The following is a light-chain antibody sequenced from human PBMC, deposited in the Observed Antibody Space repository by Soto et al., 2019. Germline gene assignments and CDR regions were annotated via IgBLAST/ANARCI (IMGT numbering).Light chain of an antibody. CDR1: QGISSW. V-gene: IGKV1-12*01. J-gene: IGKJ4*01. Sequence: DIQITQAPSFLSASAGDRVTITCRASQGISSWLAWYQQKPGRAPKLLIYAASRLQSGVPSRFSGSGSGTDFALTISSPQAEDFATYYCQQSYSTPLTFGGGTKVDIK. CDR3: QQSYSTPLT. CDR2: AAS.